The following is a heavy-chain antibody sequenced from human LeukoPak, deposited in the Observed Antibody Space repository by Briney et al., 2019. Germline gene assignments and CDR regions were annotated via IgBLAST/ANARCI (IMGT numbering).Heavy chain of an antibody. J-gene: IGHJ3*02. CDR3: ARGLKAGNSGAFDI. CDR2: IYHSGST. CDR1: GGSISSGGYY. Sequence: PSETLSLTCTVSGGSISSGGYYWSWIRQPPGKGLEWIGYIYHSGSTYYNPSLKSRVTISVDTSKNQFSLKLSSVTAADTAVYYCARGLKAGNSGAFDIWGQGTMVTVSS. D-gene: IGHD4-23*01. V-gene: IGHV4-30-2*01.